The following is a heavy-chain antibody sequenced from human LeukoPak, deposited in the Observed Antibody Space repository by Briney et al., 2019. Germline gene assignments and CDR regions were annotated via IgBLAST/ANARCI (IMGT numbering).Heavy chain of an antibody. J-gene: IGHJ6*03. CDR1: GYSISSTYY. D-gene: IGHD3-3*01. Sequence: SETLSLTCTVSGYSISSTYYWGWIRQPPGKGLEWIGSIYYSGSTYYNPSLKSRVTISVDTSKNQFSLKLSSVTAADTAVYYCARHGVEGQGYYYMDVWGKGTTVTISS. V-gene: IGHV4-39*01. CDR2: IYYSGST. CDR3: ARHGVEGQGYYYMDV.